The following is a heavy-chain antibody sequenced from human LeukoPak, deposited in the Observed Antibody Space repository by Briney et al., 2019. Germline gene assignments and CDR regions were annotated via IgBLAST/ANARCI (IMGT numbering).Heavy chain of an antibody. J-gene: IGHJ6*02. D-gene: IGHD3-10*01. V-gene: IGHV3-48*02. Sequence: GSLRLSCAASGFTFSSYSMNWVRQAPGKGLEWVSYISSSSSTIYYADSVKGRFTISRDNAKNSLYLQMNSLRDEDTAVYYCARSPMGLPDPGMDVWGQGTTVTVSS. CDR1: GFTFSSYS. CDR3: ARSPMGLPDPGMDV. CDR2: ISSSSSTI.